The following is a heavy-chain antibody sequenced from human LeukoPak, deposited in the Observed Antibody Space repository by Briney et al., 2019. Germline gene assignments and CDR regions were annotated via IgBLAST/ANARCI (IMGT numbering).Heavy chain of an antibody. J-gene: IGHJ4*02. V-gene: IGHV3-23*01. CDR2: LSGNGLKT. Sequence: GGSLRLSCVASGFTFSTFGMSWVRQAPGKGLEWVSALSGNGLKTYYADSVEGRFTISRDNFKTTLYLQMTSLRVEDTAMYYCAKDLHWGFDYWGQGVLVTASS. CDR3: AKDLHWGFDY. CDR1: GFTFSTFG. D-gene: IGHD7-27*01.